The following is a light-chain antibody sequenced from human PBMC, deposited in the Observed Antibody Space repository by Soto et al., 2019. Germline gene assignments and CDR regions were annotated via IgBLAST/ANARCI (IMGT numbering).Light chain of an antibody. CDR1: QSVSSN. Sequence: EIVMTQSPATLSVSPGERATLSCRASQSVSSNLAWYQQKPGQAPRLLIYGASTRATGIPARFSGSGSGTEFTLSIGSLQSEDFAVYYCQQYNDWPPTFGQGTQV. V-gene: IGKV3-15*01. CDR3: QQYNDWPPT. CDR2: GAS. J-gene: IGKJ1*01.